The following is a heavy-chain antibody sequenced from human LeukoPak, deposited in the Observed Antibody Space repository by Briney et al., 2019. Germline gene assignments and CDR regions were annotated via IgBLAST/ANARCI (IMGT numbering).Heavy chain of an antibody. D-gene: IGHD3-22*01. CDR3: ARDLTAIVGGYYYLY. CDR2: ISSSGSTI. J-gene: IGHJ4*02. Sequence: PGGSLRLSCVGSGFTFSDYYMSWIRQAPGKGLEWVSYISSSGSTIYYADSVKGRFTISRDNAKNSLYLQMNSLRAEDTAVYYCARDLTAIVGGYYYLYWGQGTLVTVSS. CDR1: GFTFSDYY. V-gene: IGHV3-11*01.